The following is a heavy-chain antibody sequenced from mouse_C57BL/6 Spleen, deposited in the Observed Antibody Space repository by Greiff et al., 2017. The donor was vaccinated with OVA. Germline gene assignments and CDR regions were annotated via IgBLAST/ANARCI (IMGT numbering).Heavy chain of an antibody. CDR1: GYAFTNYL. D-gene: IGHD3-1*01. V-gene: IGHV1-54*01. CDR3: ARSGGAMDY. J-gene: IGHJ4*01. Sequence: VKLQESGAELVRPGTSVKVSCKASGYAFTNYLIEWVKQRPGQGLEWIGVINPGSGGTNYNEKFKGKATLTADKSSSTAYMQLSSLTSEDSAVYFCARSGGAMDYWGQGTSVTVSS. CDR2: INPGSGGT.